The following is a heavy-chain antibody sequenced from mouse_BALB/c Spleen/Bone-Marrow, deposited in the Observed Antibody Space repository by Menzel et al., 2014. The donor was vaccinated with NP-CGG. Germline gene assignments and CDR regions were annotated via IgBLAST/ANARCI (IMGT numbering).Heavy chain of an antibody. CDR2: IDPANGNT. Sequence: EVQGVESGAELVKLGASVKLSCTASGFNIKDTYMHWVKQRPEQGLEWIGRIDPANGNTKYDPKFQGKATITADTSSNTAYLQLSSLTSEDTAVYYCARGYYDYDLDYWGQGTTLTVSS. D-gene: IGHD2-4*01. CDR1: GFNIKDTY. CDR3: ARGYYDYDLDY. J-gene: IGHJ2*01. V-gene: IGHV14-3*02.